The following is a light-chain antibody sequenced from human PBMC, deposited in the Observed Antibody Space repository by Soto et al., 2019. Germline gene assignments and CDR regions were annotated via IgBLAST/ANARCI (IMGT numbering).Light chain of an antibody. Sequence: ELTQPRSVSESPGQSVTISRTRTSSDVGGYNYVSWYQQHPGKAPKLMIYDVSKRPSGVPDRFSGSKSGNTASLTISGLRAEDEADYYCCSYAGTPYVFGTGTKVTVL. CDR2: DVS. V-gene: IGLV2-11*01. J-gene: IGLJ1*01. CDR1: SSDVGGYNY. CDR3: CSYAGTPYV.